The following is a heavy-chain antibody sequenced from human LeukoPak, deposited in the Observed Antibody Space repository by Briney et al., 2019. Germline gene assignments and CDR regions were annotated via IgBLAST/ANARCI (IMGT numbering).Heavy chain of an antibody. CDR2: IYHSGST. CDR3: ARDYGDYSYYYGMDV. V-gene: IGHV4-30-2*01. J-gene: IGHJ6*02. Sequence: SETLSLTCTVSGGSISSGGYYWSWIRQPPGKGLEWIGYIYHSGSTYYNPSLKSRVTISVDTSKNQFSLKLSSVTAADTAVYYCARDYGDYSYYYGMDVWGQGTTVTVSS. D-gene: IGHD4-17*01. CDR1: GGSISSGGYY.